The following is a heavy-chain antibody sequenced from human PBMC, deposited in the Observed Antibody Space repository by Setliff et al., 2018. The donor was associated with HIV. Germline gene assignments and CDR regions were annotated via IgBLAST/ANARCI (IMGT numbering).Heavy chain of an antibody. CDR2: INYRGNI. V-gene: IGHV4-34*01. CDR3: ARRRGGSLTTVTTWYYYMDV. CDR1: GGSFIDYY. J-gene: IGHJ6*03. D-gene: IGHD4-4*01. Sequence: PLEPLSLTCAVSGGSFIDYYWTWIRQAPGKGLEWIGEINYRGNINSSPSLKSRVDMSIDPSKNQFSLRLNSVTAADTADYFCARRRGGSLTTVTTWYYYMDVWGKGSTVTVSS.